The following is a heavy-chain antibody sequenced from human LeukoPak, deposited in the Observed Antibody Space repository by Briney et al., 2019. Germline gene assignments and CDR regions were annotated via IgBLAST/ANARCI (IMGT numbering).Heavy chain of an antibody. J-gene: IGHJ4*02. CDR3: ARYGSGKNFDY. Sequence: PGRSLRLSCEGSGFIFSNYGIHWVRQAPGKGLEWVAVIWYDGSKKYYEDSAKGRFIISRDNSKNMVYLQMNSLRAEDTAVYYCARYGSGKNFDYWGQGTLVTVSS. D-gene: IGHD3-10*01. V-gene: IGHV3-33*01. CDR1: GFIFSNYG. CDR2: IWYDGSKK.